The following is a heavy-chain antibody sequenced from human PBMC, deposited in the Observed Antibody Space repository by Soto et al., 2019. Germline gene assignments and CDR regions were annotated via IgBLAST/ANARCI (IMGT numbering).Heavy chain of an antibody. D-gene: IGHD6-13*01. CDR1: GGSISSCGYS. CDR3: AREGAAAGVGYFDY. V-gene: IGHV4-30-2*01. Sequence: SETLSLTCAVSGGSISSCGYSWSWIRQPPVKGLEWIGYIYHSGSTYYNPSLKSRVTISVDRSKNQFSLKLSSVTAADTAVYYCAREGAAAGVGYFDYWGQGTLVTVS. CDR2: IYHSGST. J-gene: IGHJ4*02.